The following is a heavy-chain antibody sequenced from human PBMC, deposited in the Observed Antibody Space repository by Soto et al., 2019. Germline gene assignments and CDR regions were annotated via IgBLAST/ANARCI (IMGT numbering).Heavy chain of an antibody. Sequence: SETLSLTCTVSGGSISSGDYYWSWVRQPPGKGLEWIGYIYHSGTTHYNPSLKSRVTISVDTSKNQFALKLSSVTAADTAVYYCASSGWWYFDYWGQGTLVTVSS. CDR1: GGSISSGDYY. CDR2: IYHSGTT. CDR3: ASSGWWYFDY. V-gene: IGHV4-30-4*01. D-gene: IGHD6-19*01. J-gene: IGHJ4*02.